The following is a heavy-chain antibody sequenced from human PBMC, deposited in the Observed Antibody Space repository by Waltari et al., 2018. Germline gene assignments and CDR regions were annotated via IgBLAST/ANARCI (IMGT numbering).Heavy chain of an antibody. D-gene: IGHD6-19*01. CDR2: ISAYNGNT. J-gene: IGHJ6*02. CDR3: ARGVAVAGTGVGRFSYGMDV. CDR1: GYTFTSYG. Sequence: QVQLVQSGAEVKKPGASVKVSCKASGYTFTSYGISWVRQAPGQGLEWMGWISAYNGNTNYAQKLQGRVTMTTDTSTSTAYMELRSLRSDDTAVYYCARGVAVAGTGVGRFSYGMDVWGQGTTVTVSS. V-gene: IGHV1-18*04.